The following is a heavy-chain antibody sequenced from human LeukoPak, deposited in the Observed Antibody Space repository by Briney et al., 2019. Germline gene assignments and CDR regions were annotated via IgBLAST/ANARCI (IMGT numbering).Heavy chain of an antibody. J-gene: IGHJ4*02. CDR3: ARGRDYGLDY. D-gene: IGHD4-17*01. V-gene: IGHV4-34*01. CDR2: INHSGST. Sequence: GSLRLSCAASGFSVSTNYMTWVRQAPGKGLEWIGEINHSGSTNYNPSLKSRVTISVDTSKNQFSLKLSSVTAADTAVYYCARGRDYGLDYWGQGTLVTVSS. CDR1: GFSVSTNY.